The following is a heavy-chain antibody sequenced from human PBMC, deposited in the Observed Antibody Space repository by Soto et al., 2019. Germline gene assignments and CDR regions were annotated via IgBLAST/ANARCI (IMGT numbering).Heavy chain of an antibody. CDR2: ITTSNYT. Sequence: QVQLVESGGGLVKPGGSLRLSCAASGFTFSDYYMSWIRQAPGKGLEWVSYITTSNYTNYADSVKGRFAISRDNARNSLYLQMNSLRAEDTAVYYCAREWGERFLDGNYYYYMDVWGQGTTVTVSS. J-gene: IGHJ6*02. CDR3: AREWGERFLDGNYYYYMDV. CDR1: GFTFSDYY. D-gene: IGHD3-3*01. V-gene: IGHV3-11*06.